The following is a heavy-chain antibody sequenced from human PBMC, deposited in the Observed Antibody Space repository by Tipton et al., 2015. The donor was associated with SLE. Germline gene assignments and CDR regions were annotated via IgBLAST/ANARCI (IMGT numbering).Heavy chain of an antibody. CDR3: AKGLGDSPDY. CDR2: ISYDGSNK. Sequence: SLRLSCAASGFTFSSYGMHWVRQAPGKGLEWVAVISYDGSNKYYADSVKGRFTISRDNSKNTLYLQMNSLRAEDTAVYYCAKGLGDSPDYWGQGTLVTVSS. J-gene: IGHJ4*02. D-gene: IGHD3-16*01. V-gene: IGHV3-30*18. CDR1: GFTFSSYG.